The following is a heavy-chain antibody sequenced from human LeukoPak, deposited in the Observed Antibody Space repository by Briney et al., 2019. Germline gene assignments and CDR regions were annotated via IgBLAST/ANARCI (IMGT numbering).Heavy chain of an antibody. CDR1: GDSVTGYY. J-gene: IGHJ4*02. CDR3: VIGVGWQPDY. D-gene: IGHD2-15*01. Sequence: SETLSLTCTVFGDSVTGYYLNWVRQPPGKGLEWIGHIYKIGTTNYNPSPKSRLTISADTSKNQFSLKLRSVTAADTAVYYCVIGVGWQPDYWGQGALVTVSP. V-gene: IGHV4-59*02. CDR2: IYKIGTT.